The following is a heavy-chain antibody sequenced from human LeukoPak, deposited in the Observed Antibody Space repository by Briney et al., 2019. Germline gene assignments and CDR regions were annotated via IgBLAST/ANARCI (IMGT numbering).Heavy chain of an antibody. CDR1: GFTFSSYS. Sequence: GGSLRLSCAASGFTFSSYSMNWVRQAPGKGLEWASSISSSSSYIYYADSVKGRFTISRDNAKNSLYLQMNSLRAEDTAVYYCARVTYGSGIDYWGQGTLVTVSS. CDR3: ARVTYGSGIDY. CDR2: ISSSSSYI. V-gene: IGHV3-21*01. J-gene: IGHJ4*02. D-gene: IGHD3-10*01.